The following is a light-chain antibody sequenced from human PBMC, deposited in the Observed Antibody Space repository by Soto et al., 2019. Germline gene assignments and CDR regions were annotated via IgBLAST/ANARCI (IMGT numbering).Light chain of an antibody. CDR1: ETVRSSS. CDR2: GAF. Sequence: EIVLTQSPGTLSLSPGETATLSCRASETVRSSSLAWYQQKPGQAPRLLIYGAFNRATGIPDRFSGSGSGTDFTLTISRLEPEDSAVYYCQQYAVSPLTFGGGTTVEIK. CDR3: QQYAVSPLT. J-gene: IGKJ4*01. V-gene: IGKV3-20*01.